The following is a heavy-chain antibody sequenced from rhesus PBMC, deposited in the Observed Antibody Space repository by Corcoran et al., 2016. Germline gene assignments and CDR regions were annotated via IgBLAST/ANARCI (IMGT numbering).Heavy chain of an antibody. D-gene: IGHD3-34*01. CDR1: GYTFTDYY. V-gene: IGHV1-111*02. J-gene: IGHJ5-1*01. Sequence: EVQLVQSGAEVKKPGASVKISCKASGYTFTDYYLHWVRQAPGKGLEWMGRVDPEDGEAIHTQKFQDRGTSTADTSTDTAYMELSSLRSEDTAVYYCATSWGDYNLPVWGPGVLVTVSS. CDR2: VDPEDGEA. CDR3: ATSWGDYNLPV.